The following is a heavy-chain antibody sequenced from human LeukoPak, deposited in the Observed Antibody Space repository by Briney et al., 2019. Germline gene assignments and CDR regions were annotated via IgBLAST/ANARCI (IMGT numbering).Heavy chain of an antibody. CDR3: ARDYYDSSGYYSHYYYYGMDV. D-gene: IGHD3-22*01. V-gene: IGHV1-18*01. CDR2: ICAYNGNT. CDR1: GYTFTSYG. J-gene: IGHJ6*02. Sequence: ASVTVSCTASGYTFTSYGISWVRQAPGQGLEWMGWICAYNGNTNYAQKLQGRVTMTTDTSTSTAYMELRSLRSGDTAVYSCARDYYDSSGYYSHYYYYGMDVWGQGTSVTVS.